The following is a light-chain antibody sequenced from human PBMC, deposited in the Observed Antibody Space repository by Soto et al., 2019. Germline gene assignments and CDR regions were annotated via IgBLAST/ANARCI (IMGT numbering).Light chain of an antibody. J-gene: IGKJ4*01. CDR2: AAS. Sequence: DIQMTQSPSSLSASVGDRVTITCRASQTISNYVHWYQQEPVEAPKLLIHAASSLQGGVPSRFSGSGSGTDFTLTISSLQPEDFATYYCKQTYKTPLTFGGGTKVEI. V-gene: IGKV1-39*01. CDR1: QTISNY. CDR3: KQTYKTPLT.